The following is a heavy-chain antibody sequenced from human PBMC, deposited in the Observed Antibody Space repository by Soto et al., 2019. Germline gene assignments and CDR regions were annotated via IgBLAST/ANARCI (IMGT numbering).Heavy chain of an antibody. CDR2: IYYSGST. D-gene: IGHD6-13*01. J-gene: IGHJ5*02. CDR3: ARGSRFGRYSSSWRHDNWFEP. CDR1: GGSISSSSYY. Sequence: SETLSLTCTVSGGSISSSSYYWGWIRQPPGKGLEWIGSIYYSGSTYYNPSLKSRVTISVDTSKNQFSLKLSSVTVADTAVYYCARGSRFGRYSSSWRHDNWFEPWGQGTLVTVS. V-gene: IGHV4-39*01.